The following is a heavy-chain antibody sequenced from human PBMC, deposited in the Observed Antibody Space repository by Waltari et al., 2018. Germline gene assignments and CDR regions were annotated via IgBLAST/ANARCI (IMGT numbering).Heavy chain of an antibody. CDR3: ARDRGRGLYLDA. Sequence: QLQLQESGPGLVKPSGTLSLSCAVSGDSVTSPNRWSWVRQSPQRGLEWIGQVLSTGKTNYSPSFASRVTMSLDASNNQFSLKLTSATAADTAVYYCARDRGRGLYLDAWGPGTLVTVSP. J-gene: IGHJ5*02. D-gene: IGHD2-15*01. CDR1: GDSVTSPNR. CDR2: VLSTGKT. V-gene: IGHV4-4*02.